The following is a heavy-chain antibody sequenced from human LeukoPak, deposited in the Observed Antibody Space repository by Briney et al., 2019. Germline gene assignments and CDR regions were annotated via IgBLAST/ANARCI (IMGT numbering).Heavy chain of an antibody. CDR1: GFTVSSNY. V-gene: IGHV3-53*01. CDR3: ARDRIEYSSSDYFDY. CDR2: IYSGGST. J-gene: IGHJ4*02. Sequence: GGSLRLSCAASGFTVSSNYMSWVRQAPGKGLEWVSVIYSGGSTYYADSVKGRFTISRDNSKNTLYLQMNSLRAEDTAVYYCARDRIEYSSSDYFDYWGQGTPVTVSS. D-gene: IGHD6-6*01.